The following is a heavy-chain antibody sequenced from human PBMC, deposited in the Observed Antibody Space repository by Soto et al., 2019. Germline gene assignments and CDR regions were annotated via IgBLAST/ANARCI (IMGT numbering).Heavy chain of an antibody. CDR1: GFIFSDYY. Sequence: QVQLVESGGALVKPGGSLRLSCAASGFIFSDYYMTWIRQAPGKGPEWISYISGGGDVTAYAHSVKGRFPISRDNTKRSLYLQMNSLTFEDRAVYYCSRDPRLVDYWGQGTLVTFAS. CDR3: SRDPRLVDY. J-gene: IGHJ4*02. D-gene: IGHD1-26*01. CDR2: ISGGGDVT. V-gene: IGHV3-11*01.